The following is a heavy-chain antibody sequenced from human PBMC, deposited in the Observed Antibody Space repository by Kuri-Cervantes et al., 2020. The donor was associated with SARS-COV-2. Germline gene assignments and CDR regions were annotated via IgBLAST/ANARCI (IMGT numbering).Heavy chain of an antibody. V-gene: IGHV4-59*12. Sequence: SETLSLTCTVSGGSISSYYWSWIRQPPGKGLEWIGSIYYSGSTNYNPSLKSRVTISVDTSKNQFSLKLSSVTAADTAVYYCARKAARVRGAFDIWGQGTMVTVSS. CDR2: IYYSGST. CDR1: GGSISSYY. J-gene: IGHJ3*02. CDR3: ARKAARVRGAFDI. D-gene: IGHD6-6*01.